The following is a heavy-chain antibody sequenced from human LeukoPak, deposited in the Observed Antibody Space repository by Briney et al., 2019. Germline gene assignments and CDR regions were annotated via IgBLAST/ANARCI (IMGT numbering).Heavy chain of an antibody. CDR2: IWYDGTNK. V-gene: IGHV3-33*01. CDR1: GFTFSSFG. D-gene: IGHD3-10*01. CDR3: VREWFGELIF. J-gene: IGHJ4*02. Sequence: GGSLRLSCAASGFTFSSFGMHWVRQAPGKGLEWVAVIWYDGTNKYYADSVLGRFTISRDNSKNTLYLQMNSLRAEDTAVYYCVREWFGELIFWGQGTLVTASS.